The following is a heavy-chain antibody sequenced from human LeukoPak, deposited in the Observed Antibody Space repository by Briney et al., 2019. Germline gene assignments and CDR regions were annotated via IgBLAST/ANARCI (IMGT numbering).Heavy chain of an antibody. J-gene: IGHJ5*02. CDR3: ARARSVTTGWFDP. Sequence: ASVKVSCKASGYTFTGYYMHWVRQAPGQGLEWMGWIIPNSGGTNYAQKFQGWVTMTRDTSISTAYMELSRLRSDDTAVYYCARARSVTTGWFDPWGQGTLVTVSS. D-gene: IGHD4-17*01. CDR1: GYTFTGYY. V-gene: IGHV1-2*04. CDR2: IIPNSGGT.